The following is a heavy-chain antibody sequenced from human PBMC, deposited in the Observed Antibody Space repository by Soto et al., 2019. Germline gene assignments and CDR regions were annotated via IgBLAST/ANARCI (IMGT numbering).Heavy chain of an antibody. D-gene: IGHD5-12*01. V-gene: IGHV4-59*01. CDR1: GGSISSYY. CDR2: IYYSGST. J-gene: IGHJ4*02. CDR3: ARGYSGYGDFDY. Sequence: SETLSLTCTVSGGSISSYYWSWIRQPPGKGLEWIGYIYYSGSTNYNPSLKSRVTISVDTSKNQFSLKLSSVTAADTAVYYCARGYSGYGDFDYWGQGTLVTVSS.